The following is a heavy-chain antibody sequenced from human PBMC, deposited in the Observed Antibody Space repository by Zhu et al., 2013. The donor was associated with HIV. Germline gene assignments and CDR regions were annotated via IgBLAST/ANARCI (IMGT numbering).Heavy chain of an antibody. D-gene: IGHD6-19*01. V-gene: IGHV4-4*02. Sequence: VQLQESGPGLVKPSGTLSLTCGVSGGSISSNNWWSWVRQPPGKGLEWIGEIYPSGTTNYNPSLESRVIISVDKSKNQFSLKLSSVTAADTAVYYCARHIGVPGTRGFDSWGQGTLVTVSS. J-gene: IGHJ4*02. CDR3: ARHIGVPGTRGFDS. CDR2: IYPSGTT. CDR1: GGSISSNNW.